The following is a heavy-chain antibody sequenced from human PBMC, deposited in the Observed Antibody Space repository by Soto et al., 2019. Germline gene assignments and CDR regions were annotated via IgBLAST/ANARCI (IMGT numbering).Heavy chain of an antibody. V-gene: IGHV3-15*07. Sequence: EVQLVESGGGLVKPGGSLRLSCAASGFTFSNAWMNWVRQAPGKGLEWVGRIKSKTDGGTTDYAAPAKGRFTISRDDSKNTLYLQMNSLKTEDTAVYYYTTLIADIVVVVADGNWFDPWGQGTLVTVSS. D-gene: IGHD2-15*01. CDR3: TTLIADIVVVVADGNWFDP. CDR2: IKSKTDGGTT. J-gene: IGHJ5*02. CDR1: GFTFSNAW.